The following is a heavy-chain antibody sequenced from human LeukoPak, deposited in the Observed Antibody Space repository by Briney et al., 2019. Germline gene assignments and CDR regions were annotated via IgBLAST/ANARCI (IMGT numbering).Heavy chain of an antibody. CDR1: GFTFGSYS. V-gene: IGHV3-23*01. CDR3: AKRSRESSGYFDF. CDR2: ITASGVST. Sequence: GGSLRLSCAASGFTFGSYSMTWVRQAPGKGLEWVAAITASGVSTDYADSVKGRFTIFRGNSKNTLYLQMNSLRAEDTAAYYCAKRSRESSGYFDFWGQGTLVTVSS. J-gene: IGHJ4*02. D-gene: IGHD3-22*01.